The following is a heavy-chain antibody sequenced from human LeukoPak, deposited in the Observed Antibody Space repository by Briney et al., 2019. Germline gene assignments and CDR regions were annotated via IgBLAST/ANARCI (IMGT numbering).Heavy chain of an antibody. J-gene: IGHJ6*02. CDR1: GFTFSSYW. Sequence: RGSPRLSCAASGFTFSSYWMHWVCQAPGEGLVWVSRINSDGSSTSYADSVKGRFTISRDNAKNTLFLQMNTLRAEDTAVYYCASAEVIQYGMDVRGQGTTGTVSS. V-gene: IGHV3-74*01. D-gene: IGHD3-16*02. CDR2: INSDGSST. CDR3: ASAEVIQYGMDV.